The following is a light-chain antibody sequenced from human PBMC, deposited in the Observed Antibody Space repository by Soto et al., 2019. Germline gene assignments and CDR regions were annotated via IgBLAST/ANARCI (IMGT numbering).Light chain of an antibody. CDR3: QSYGSTLSARYV. CDR1: SSNIGAGYD. CDR2: GNI. V-gene: IGLV1-40*01. J-gene: IGLJ1*01. Sequence: QSVLTQPPSVSGAPGQRVTISCTGSSSNIGAGYDVHWYQQRPGTAPKLLIFGNINRPSGVPDRFSGSKSGTSASLAITGLQAEDEGDYYCQSYGSTLSARYVFGTGTKVT.